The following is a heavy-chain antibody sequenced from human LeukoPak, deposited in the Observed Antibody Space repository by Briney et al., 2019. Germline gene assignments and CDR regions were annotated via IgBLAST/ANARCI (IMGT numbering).Heavy chain of an antibody. CDR3: ARVYGDYVYYYYYYMDV. V-gene: IGHV4-39*07. CDR1: GGSMSSSSYY. Sequence: SETLSLTCTVSGGSMSSSSYYWGWIRQPPGKGLEWIGSINYSGRTYYNPSLKSRVTISVDTSKNQFSLKLSSVTAADTAVYYCARVYGDYVYYYYYYMDVWGKGTTVTVSS. CDR2: INYSGRT. D-gene: IGHD4-17*01. J-gene: IGHJ6*03.